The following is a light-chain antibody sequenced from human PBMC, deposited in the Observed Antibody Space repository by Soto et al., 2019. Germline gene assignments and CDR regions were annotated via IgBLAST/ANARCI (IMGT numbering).Light chain of an antibody. Sequence: QSVLTQPASVSGSPGQSITISCTGTSSDVGGYNLVSWYQQLPGKAPKLMIYEDSKRPSGVSNRFSGSKSGNTASLTISGLQAEDEADYFCCSYAGTTTLIFAGGTKVTVL. V-gene: IGLV2-23*01. CDR3: CSYAGTTTLI. CDR2: EDS. CDR1: SSDVGGYNL. J-gene: IGLJ2*01.